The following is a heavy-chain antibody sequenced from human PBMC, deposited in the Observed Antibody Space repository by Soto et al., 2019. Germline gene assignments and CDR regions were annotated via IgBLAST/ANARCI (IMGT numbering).Heavy chain of an antibody. CDR1: GFTFSSYA. J-gene: IGHJ4*02. V-gene: IGHV3-30-3*01. CDR2: ISYDGSNK. CDR3: ARDGDYYDSSGSLDY. D-gene: IGHD3-22*01. Sequence: PGGSLRLSCAASGFTFSSYAMHWVRQAPGKGLEWVAVISYDGSNKYYADSVKGRFTISRDNSKNTLYLQMNSLRAEDTAVYYCARDGDYYDSSGSLDYWGQGTLVTVSS.